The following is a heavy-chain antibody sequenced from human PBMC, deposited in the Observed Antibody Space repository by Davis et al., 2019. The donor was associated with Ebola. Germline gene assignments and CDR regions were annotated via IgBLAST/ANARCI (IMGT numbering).Heavy chain of an antibody. J-gene: IGHJ3*02. Sequence: ASVPVSCKASGYTFTNYYMHWVRQAPGQGLEWMGMINPNDGRPIYAQKFQGRVTVTRDTSTTTVYMDLSSLRSEDTALYYCTTPGGQDSGYDVFDIWGQGTMVTVSS. CDR1: GYTFTNYY. CDR2: INPNDGRP. V-gene: IGHV1-46*03. CDR3: TTPGGQDSGYDVFDI. D-gene: IGHD5-12*01.